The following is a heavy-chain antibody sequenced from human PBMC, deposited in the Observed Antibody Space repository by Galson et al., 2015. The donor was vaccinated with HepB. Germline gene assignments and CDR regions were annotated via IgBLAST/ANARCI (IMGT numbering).Heavy chain of an antibody. CDR1: GDSFTDYY. CDR3: ARVARPSVTPYSYMDV. CDR2: INPHSGAT. J-gene: IGHJ6*04. V-gene: IGHV1-2*02. Sequence: SVKVSCKASGDSFTDYYMHWVRRAPGQGLEWMGWINPHSGATKYAQRFQGRVAMTRDTSISTAYMELSGLRSDDTAVYYCARVARPSVTPYSYMDVWGRGTTVTVSS. D-gene: IGHD2-15*01.